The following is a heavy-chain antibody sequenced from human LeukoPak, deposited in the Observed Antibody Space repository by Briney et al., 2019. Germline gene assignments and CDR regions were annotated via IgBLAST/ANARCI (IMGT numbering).Heavy chain of an antibody. CDR1: GFTFSDYY. CDR3: AREAWFGKTSQSN. V-gene: IGHV3-11*04. Sequence: GGSLRLSCAASGFTFSDYYMSWIRQAPGKGLEWVSYISSSGSTIYYADSVKGRFTISRDNAKNSLYLQMNSLRAEDTAVYYCAREAWFGKTSQSNWGQGTLVTVSS. D-gene: IGHD3-10*01. J-gene: IGHJ4*02. CDR2: ISSSGSTI.